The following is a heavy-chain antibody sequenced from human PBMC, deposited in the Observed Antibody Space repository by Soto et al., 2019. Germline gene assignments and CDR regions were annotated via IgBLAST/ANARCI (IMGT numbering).Heavy chain of an antibody. CDR1: GFTFDDYT. CDR2: ISWDGGST. D-gene: IGHD3-22*01. Sequence: GGSLRLSCAASGFTFDDYTMHWVRQAPGKGLEWVSLISWDGGSTYYADSVKGRFTISRDKSKNSLYLKMNSLRTEDTALYYCAKDILPADDSSGYLGSTFDYWGQGTLVTVSS. V-gene: IGHV3-43*01. CDR3: AKDILPADDSSGYLGSTFDY. J-gene: IGHJ4*02.